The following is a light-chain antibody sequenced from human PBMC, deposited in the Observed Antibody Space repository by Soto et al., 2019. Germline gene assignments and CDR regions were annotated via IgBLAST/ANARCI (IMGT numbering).Light chain of an antibody. CDR1: SSNIGSEA. J-gene: IGLJ3*02. Sequence: QSVLTQPPSASGTPGQRVTISCSGSSSNIGSEAVNWYQQLPGTAPKLLLYSNNQRPSGVPDRFSGSKSGTSASLAISGLQSDDEADYYCAAWDDSLNGPVFGGGTKLTVL. CDR3: AAWDDSLNGPV. CDR2: SNN. V-gene: IGLV1-44*01.